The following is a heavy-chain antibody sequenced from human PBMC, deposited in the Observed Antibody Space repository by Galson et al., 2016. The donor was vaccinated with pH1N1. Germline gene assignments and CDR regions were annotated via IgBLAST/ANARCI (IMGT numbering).Heavy chain of an antibody. CDR2: INPENGDT. CDR3: ARIIRYSSALDP. J-gene: IGHJ5*02. Sequence: SVKVSCKASGYTLTGHYMHWVRQAPGRGPEWMGWINPENGDTKYAQKFQDRVTMTRDTSNSTAYMEVNRLTSDDTAVYYCARIIRYSSALDPWGQGALVTVSS. V-gene: IGHV1-2*02. D-gene: IGHD2-21*01. CDR1: GYTLTGHY.